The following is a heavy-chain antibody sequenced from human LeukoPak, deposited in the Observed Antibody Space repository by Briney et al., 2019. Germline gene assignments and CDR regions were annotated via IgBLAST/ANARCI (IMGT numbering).Heavy chain of an antibody. CDR2: INAGNGKT. Sequence: ASVKVSCKASGYTFTNYAVNWVRQAPGQRLEWMGWINAGNGKTKYSQDFQGRVTITRDTSASTAYMELSSLTSEDVAVYYCARGIWSSHSVGYYFDYWGQGTLVTVSS. V-gene: IGHV1-3*03. J-gene: IGHJ4*02. CDR3: ARGIWSSHSVGYYFDY. D-gene: IGHD3-3*01. CDR1: GYTFTNYA.